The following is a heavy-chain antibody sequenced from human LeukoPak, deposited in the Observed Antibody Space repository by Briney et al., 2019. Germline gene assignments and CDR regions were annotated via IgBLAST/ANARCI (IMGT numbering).Heavy chain of an antibody. CDR1: GFTFSSYA. J-gene: IGHJ4*02. CDR2: ISYDGSNK. Sequence: QPGGSLRLSCAASGFTFSSYAMHWVRQAPGKGLEWVAVISYDGSNKYYADSVKGRFTISRDNSKNTLYLQMNSLRAEDTAVYYCARRYYYDSSGYYHYHFDYWGQGTLVTVSS. CDR3: ARRYYYDSSGYYHYHFDY. D-gene: IGHD3-22*01. V-gene: IGHV3-30-3*01.